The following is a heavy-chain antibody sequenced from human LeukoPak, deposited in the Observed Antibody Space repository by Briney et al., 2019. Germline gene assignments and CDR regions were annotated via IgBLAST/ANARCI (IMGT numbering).Heavy chain of an antibody. CDR2: IYYSGST. V-gene: IGHV4-59*01. CDR3: ARGGRSSSWSEDFDY. Sequence: SETLSLTCTVSGGSISSYYWSWIRQPPGKGLEWIGYIYYSGSTNYNPSLKSRVTISVDTSKNQFSLKLSSVTAADTAVYYCARGGRSSSWSEDFDYWGQGTLVTVSS. J-gene: IGHJ4*02. D-gene: IGHD6-13*01. CDR1: GGSISSYY.